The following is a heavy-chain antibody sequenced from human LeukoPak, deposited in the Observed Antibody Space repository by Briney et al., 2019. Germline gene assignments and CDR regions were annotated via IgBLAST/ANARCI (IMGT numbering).Heavy chain of an antibody. CDR2: MTGNGGSL. CDR1: GFTFSTYA. J-gene: IGHJ4*02. D-gene: IGHD3-22*01. Sequence: PGGSLRLSCAASGFTFSTYAMSWVRQAPGKGLEWVSGMTGNGGSLYYAGSVKGRFTISRDNSKNTLYVQMNSLRADDTAVYYCAKYYYDSSGYQASDYWGQGTLVTVSS. V-gene: IGHV3-23*01. CDR3: AKYYYDSSGYQASDY.